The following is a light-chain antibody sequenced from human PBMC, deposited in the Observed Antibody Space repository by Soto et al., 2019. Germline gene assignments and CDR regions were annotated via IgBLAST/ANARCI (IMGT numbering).Light chain of an antibody. Sequence: QSVLTQPPSASGAPGQSVSISCSGSSSTIGSNFVYWYQQLPGAAPKLLIFNNYRRPSGVPDRFSGSKSGTSASLAITGLRSEDEGDYYCGTWDSSLSAVVFGGGTKLTVL. CDR3: GTWDSSLSAVV. CDR2: NNY. J-gene: IGLJ2*01. V-gene: IGLV1-47*02. CDR1: SSTIGSNF.